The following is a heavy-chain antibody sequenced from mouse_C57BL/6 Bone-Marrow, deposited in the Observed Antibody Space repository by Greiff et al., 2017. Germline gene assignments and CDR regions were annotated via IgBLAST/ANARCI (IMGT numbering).Heavy chain of an antibody. CDR1: GYTFTDYY. CDR2: INPNNGGT. V-gene: IGHV1-26*01. D-gene: IGHD1-1*01. J-gene: IGHJ2*01. Sequence: VQLKQSGPELVKPGASVKISCKASGYTFTDYYVNWVKQSHGKSLEWIGDINPNNGGTSYNQKFKGKATLTVDKSSSTAYMELRSLTSEDSAVYYCARGYYYGMYYFDYWGQGTTLTVSS. CDR3: ARGYYYGMYYFDY.